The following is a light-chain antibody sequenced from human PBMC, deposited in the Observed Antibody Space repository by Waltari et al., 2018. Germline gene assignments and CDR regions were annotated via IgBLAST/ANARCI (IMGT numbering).Light chain of an antibody. V-gene: IGLV2-23*02. CDR3: CSYAGSRTYV. CDR2: EVS. CDR1: SSDVGNFNL. Sequence: QSALTQPASVSGSPGQSITISCTGTSSDVGNFNLVSWYQQHPGKVPKLIIYEVSKRPSGVFHDFSGYKSRNPASLTISGLRAEDEADYYCCSYAGSRTYVFGTGTKVTVL. J-gene: IGLJ1*01.